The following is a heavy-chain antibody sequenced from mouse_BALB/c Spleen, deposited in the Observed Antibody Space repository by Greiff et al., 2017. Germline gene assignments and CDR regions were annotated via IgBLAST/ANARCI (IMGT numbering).Heavy chain of an antibody. CDR3: ARQDGNYPYYYAMDY. Sequence: EVKLVESGGGLVKPGGSLKLSCAASGFTFSSYAMSWVRQTPEKRLEWVATISSGGSYTYYPDSVKGRFTISIDNAKNTLYLQMSSLRSEDTAMYYCARQDGNYPYYYAMDYWGQGTSVTVSS. CDR1: GFTFSSYA. D-gene: IGHD2-1*01. V-gene: IGHV5-9-3*01. J-gene: IGHJ4*01. CDR2: ISSGGSYT.